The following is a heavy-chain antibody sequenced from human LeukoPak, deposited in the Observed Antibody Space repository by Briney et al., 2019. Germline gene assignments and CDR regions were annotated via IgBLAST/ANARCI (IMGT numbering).Heavy chain of an antibody. CDR3: AKDTLDDISGTWIDY. Sequence: PGGSLRLSCAASGFTFSSYGMHWVRQAPGKGLEWVAFIRYDGSNKYYADSVKGRFTISRDNSKNTLYLQMNSLRAEDTAVYYCAKDTLDDISGTWIDYWGQGTLVTVSS. J-gene: IGHJ4*02. D-gene: IGHD3-22*01. CDR1: GFTFSSYG. V-gene: IGHV3-30*02. CDR2: IRYDGSNK.